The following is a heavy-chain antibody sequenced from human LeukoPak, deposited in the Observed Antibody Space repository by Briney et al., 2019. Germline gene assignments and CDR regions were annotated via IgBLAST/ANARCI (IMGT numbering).Heavy chain of an antibody. Sequence: SGGSLRLSCAASGFTFSAYEMDWVRQAPGKGLEWVAYMSSGGGTVYYADSVKGRFTISRDNAKNTLYLQMNSLRAEDTAVYYCARDTVVDYWGQGTLVTVSS. CDR1: GFTFSAYE. CDR3: ARDTVVDY. D-gene: IGHD4-23*01. V-gene: IGHV3-48*03. J-gene: IGHJ4*02. CDR2: MSSGGGTV.